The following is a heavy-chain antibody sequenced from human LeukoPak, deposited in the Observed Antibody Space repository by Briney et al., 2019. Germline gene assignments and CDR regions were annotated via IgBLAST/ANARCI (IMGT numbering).Heavy chain of an antibody. Sequence: GGSLRLSCAASGFTVITNDMTWFRQAPGKGLEWGSVLYSDGNTKYADSVQGRFTISRDNSKNTLYLEMNSLSPDDTAVYYCARGVEPLAANTLAYWGQGTLVTVSS. CDR2: LYSDGNT. J-gene: IGHJ4*02. V-gene: IGHV3-53*01. CDR1: GFTVITND. D-gene: IGHD1-14*01. CDR3: ARGVEPLAANTLAY.